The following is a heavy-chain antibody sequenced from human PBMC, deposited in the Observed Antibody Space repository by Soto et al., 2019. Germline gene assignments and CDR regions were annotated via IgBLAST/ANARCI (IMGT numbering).Heavy chain of an antibody. Sequence: QVQLQQWGAGLLKPSDTLSLTCPVNGGSFSDYYWTWIRQPPGKGLEWIGEVNHGGSTHYNPSLKSRVSISVDTSKKQFSLNLTFVTAADTAVYYCAREWWSGSLIGGSLGGEGTLVTVSS. CDR3: AREWWSGSLIGGSL. J-gene: IGHJ4*02. D-gene: IGHD3-3*01. CDR2: VNHGGST. CDR1: GGSFSDYY. V-gene: IGHV4-34*01.